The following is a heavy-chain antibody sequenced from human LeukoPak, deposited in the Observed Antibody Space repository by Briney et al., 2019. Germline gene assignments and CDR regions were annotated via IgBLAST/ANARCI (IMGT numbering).Heavy chain of an antibody. CDR2: INHSGST. D-gene: IGHD3-3*01. CDR1: GVSFSGYY. J-gene: IGHJ5*02. V-gene: IGHV4-34*01. CDR3: ARFYATIFGVISNWFDP. Sequence: XETLSLTCAVYGVSFSGYYWSWIRQPPGKGLEWLGEINHSGSTNYDPSRKSRVTISVDTCKNQFSLKLSYVTAADRAVYYCARFYATIFGVISNWFDPWGQGTLVTVSS.